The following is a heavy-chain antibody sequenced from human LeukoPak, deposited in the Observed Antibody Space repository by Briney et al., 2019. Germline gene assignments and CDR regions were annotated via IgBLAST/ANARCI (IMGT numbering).Heavy chain of an antibody. J-gene: IGHJ5*02. CDR2: IYYSGST. CDR1: GFTFSNYW. D-gene: IGHD2-15*01. Sequence: GSLRLSCAASGFTFSNYWMRWVRQAPGKVLEWIESIYYSGSTYYNPSLKSRVTISVDTSKNQFSLKLSSVTAADTAAYYCARDAHCTGVSCYSPYNWFDPWGQGTLVTVSS. CDR3: ARDAHCTGVSCYSPYNWFDP. V-gene: IGHV4-39*07.